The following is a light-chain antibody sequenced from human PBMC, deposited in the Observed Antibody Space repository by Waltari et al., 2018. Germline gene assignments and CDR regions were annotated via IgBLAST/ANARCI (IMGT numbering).Light chain of an antibody. V-gene: IGKV1-5*03. CDR1: QSISNW. Sequence: DIQMTQSPSTLSASVGDRVTITCRASQSISNWLAWYQQKPGKAPNLLIYKASILKSGVPSRFSVSGSGTQFTLTINSLQPGDFATYYCQQYNTYSSFGQGTKLEIK. CDR2: KAS. J-gene: IGKJ2*01. CDR3: QQYNTYSS.